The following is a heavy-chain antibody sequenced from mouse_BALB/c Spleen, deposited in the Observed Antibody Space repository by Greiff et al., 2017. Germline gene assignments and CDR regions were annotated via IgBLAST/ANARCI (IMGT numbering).Heavy chain of an antibody. CDR3: ARKDYYGSSSFDY. CDR1: GFTFSSFG. J-gene: IGHJ2*01. D-gene: IGHD1-1*01. CDR2: ISSGSSTI. Sequence: EVQVVESGGGLVQPGGSRKLSCAASGFTFSSFGMHWVRQAPEKGLEWVAYISSGSSTIYYADTVKGRFTISRDNPKSTLFLQMTSLRSEDTAMYYCARKDYYGSSSFDYWGQGTTLTVSS. V-gene: IGHV5-17*02.